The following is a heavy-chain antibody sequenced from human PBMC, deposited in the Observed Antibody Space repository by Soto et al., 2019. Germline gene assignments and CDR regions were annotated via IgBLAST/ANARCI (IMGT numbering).Heavy chain of an antibody. CDR3: AASIFYYGMDV. CDR2: IYSGDSDT. Sequence: GESLKISCKGFGYTFTNYWLGWVRQMPGKGPEWMGIIYSGDSDTKYNPSFQGQVTISADKSITTTYLQWSSLKASDTAIYYCAASIFYYGMDVWGQGTTVTVSS. V-gene: IGHV5-51*01. J-gene: IGHJ6*02. CDR1: GYTFTNYW.